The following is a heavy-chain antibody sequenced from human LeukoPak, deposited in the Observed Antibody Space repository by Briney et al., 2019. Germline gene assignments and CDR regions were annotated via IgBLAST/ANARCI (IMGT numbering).Heavy chain of an antibody. D-gene: IGHD2-15*01. CDR2: IHYSGST. V-gene: IGHV4-59*08. CDR3: ARLGSGGT. CDR1: GGSISSNY. Sequence: SETLSLTCTVSGGSISSNYWSWIRQPPGKGLEWIGYIHYSGSTNYNPSLKSRVTISVDTSKNQFSLKLSSVTAADTAVYYCARLGSGGTWGQGTLVTVSS. J-gene: IGHJ5*02.